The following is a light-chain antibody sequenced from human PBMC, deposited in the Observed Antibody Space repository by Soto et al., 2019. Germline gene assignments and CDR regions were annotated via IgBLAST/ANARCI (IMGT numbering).Light chain of an antibody. J-gene: IGLJ2*01. Sequence: QSVLTQPPSVSGAPGQRVTISCTGSSSNIGAGYDVHWYQQLPGTAPKLLIYGNSNRPSGVPDRFSGSKSGTSASLAITGLQAEDEADYYCQSYDSSLSGWDVVFGGGTQLTVL. CDR3: QSYDSSLSGWDVV. V-gene: IGLV1-40*01. CDR2: GNS. CDR1: SSNIGAGYD.